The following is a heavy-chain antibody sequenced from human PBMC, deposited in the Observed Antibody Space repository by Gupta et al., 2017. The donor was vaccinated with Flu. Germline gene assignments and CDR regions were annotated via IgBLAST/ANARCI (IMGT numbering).Heavy chain of an antibody. J-gene: IGHJ6*02. V-gene: IGHV3-11*01. CDR3: ARGHYGMDA. Sequence: MSWIRQVPGKGLEWVSYIGPNGRTTYYAEAVKGRTSISRDNGKNSLFLQMNSLRDEDTALYYCARGHYGMDAWGQGTRVTVSS. CDR2: IGPNGRTT.